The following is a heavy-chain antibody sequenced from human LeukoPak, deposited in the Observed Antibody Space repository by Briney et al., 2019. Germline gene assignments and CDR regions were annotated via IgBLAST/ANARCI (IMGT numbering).Heavy chain of an antibody. V-gene: IGHV3-20*04. Sequence: PGGSLRLSCAASGFTFEDYAMSWVRQAPGKGLEWVSVINWNGGSTGYADSVKGRFTISRDNAKNSLYLQMNSLRAEDTAVYYCARVSYYYDSSGPTTYFDYWGQGTLVTVSS. J-gene: IGHJ4*02. CDR1: GFTFEDYA. D-gene: IGHD3-22*01. CDR3: ARVSYYYDSSGPTTYFDY. CDR2: INWNGGST.